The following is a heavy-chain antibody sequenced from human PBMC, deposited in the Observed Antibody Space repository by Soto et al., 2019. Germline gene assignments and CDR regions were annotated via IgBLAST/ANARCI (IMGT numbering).Heavy chain of an antibody. CDR2: IYHTGST. J-gene: IGHJ4*01. V-gene: IGHV4-4*02. CDR1: GASITSDDW. D-gene: IGHD2-2*01. CDR3: XRGRAYCGRTDCYPFDY. Sequence: PSETLSLTCAVSGASITSDDWWSWVRQSPWKGLEWIGEIYHTGSTNFRPSLKSRLTMSVDKSRNQFSLNLKSVTSADSAVYYCXRGRAYCGRTDCYPFDYWGLGTLVTVSS.